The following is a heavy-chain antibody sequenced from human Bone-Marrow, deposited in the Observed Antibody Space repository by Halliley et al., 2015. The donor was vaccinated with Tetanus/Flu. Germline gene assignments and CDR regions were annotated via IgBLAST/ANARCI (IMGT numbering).Heavy chain of an antibody. Sequence: VAVNNFEPSNTDYADSVRGRFAISRDNSRNILNLQLNSLRNEDTALYYCAKKHPGKQAEGIDAWGQGTLVTVSS. J-gene: IGHJ5*02. CDR2: NNFEPSNT. V-gene: IGHV3-30*18. CDR3: AKKHPGKQAEGIDA.